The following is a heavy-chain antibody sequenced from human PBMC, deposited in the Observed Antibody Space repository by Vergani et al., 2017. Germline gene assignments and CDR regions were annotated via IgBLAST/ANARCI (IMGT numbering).Heavy chain of an antibody. CDR1: GGTFSSNS. Sequence: QGQLAQSGAEVKKPGSSVKVSCKASGGTFSSNSISWVRQAPGQGLEWMGRIIPIFGTTSYAQKFQGRVTILADESTSTAYMELSSLRSEDTAVYYCARAILTGYYGYYFDYWGQGTLVTVSS. D-gene: IGHD3-9*01. CDR3: ARAILTGYYGYYFDY. CDR2: IIPIFGTT. V-gene: IGHV1-69*13. J-gene: IGHJ4*02.